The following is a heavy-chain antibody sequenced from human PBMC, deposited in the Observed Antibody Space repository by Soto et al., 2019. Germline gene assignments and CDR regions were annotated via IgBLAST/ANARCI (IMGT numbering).Heavy chain of an antibody. CDR2: IYYSGST. CDR3: ASTPLSIFGVVNFDY. D-gene: IGHD3-3*01. J-gene: IGHJ4*02. V-gene: IGHV4-59*01. Sequence: SETLSLTCSVSGGSISGYYWSWIRQPPGKGLEWIGYIYYSGSTNYNPSLKSRVTISVDTSKNQFSLKLSSATAADTAVYYCASTPLSIFGVVNFDYWGQGTLVTVSS. CDR1: GGSISGYY.